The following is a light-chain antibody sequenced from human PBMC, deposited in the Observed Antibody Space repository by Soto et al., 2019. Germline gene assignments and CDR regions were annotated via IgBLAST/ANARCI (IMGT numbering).Light chain of an antibody. J-gene: IGKJ1*01. CDR2: DAS. CDR3: QQYNPRWT. Sequence: DASSLESGVPSGFSGSGSGTEFTLTISSLQPDDFATCYCQQYNPRWTFSQGTKVEIK. V-gene: IGKV1-5*01.